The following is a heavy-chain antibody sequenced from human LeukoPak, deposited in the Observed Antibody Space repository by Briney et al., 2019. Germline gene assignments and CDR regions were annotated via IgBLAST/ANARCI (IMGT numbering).Heavy chain of an antibody. Sequence: ASVKVSCKASGYTFTSYDINWVRQAPGQGLEWMGWIKPNSGGTKYAQKFKGRVTMTRDTSISTVYMELSRLRSDDTAVYYCARGPDFSMVRGLTGFYYYMDVWGKGTTVTVSS. V-gene: IGHV1-2*02. CDR1: GYTFTSYD. D-gene: IGHD3-10*01. CDR3: ARGPDFSMVRGLTGFYYYMDV. CDR2: IKPNSGGT. J-gene: IGHJ6*03.